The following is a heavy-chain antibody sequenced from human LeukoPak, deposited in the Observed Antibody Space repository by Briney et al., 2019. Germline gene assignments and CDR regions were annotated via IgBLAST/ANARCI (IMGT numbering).Heavy chain of an antibody. CDR1: GYTFTSYG. D-gene: IGHD3-10*01. J-gene: IGHJ6*02. CDR2: ISAYNGNT. Sequence: GASVKVSCKASGYTFTSYGISWVRQAPGQGLEWMGWISAYNGNTNYAQKLQGRVTMTTDTSTSTAYMELRSLRSDDTAVYYCARAIVGGYGSGSYPAYYYYYGMDVWGQGTTVTVSS. CDR3: ARAIVGGYGSGSYPAYYYYYGMDV. V-gene: IGHV1-18*01.